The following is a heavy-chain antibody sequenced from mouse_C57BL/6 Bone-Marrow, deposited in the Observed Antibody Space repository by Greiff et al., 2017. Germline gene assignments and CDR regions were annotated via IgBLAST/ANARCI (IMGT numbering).Heavy chain of an antibody. CDR1: GFTFSDYG. D-gene: IGHD1-1*01. Sequence: EVQLVESGGGLVQPGGSLKLSCAASGFTFSDYGMAWVRQAPRKGPEWVAFISNLAYSIYYAATVTGRFTISRENAKNTLYLEMSSLRSEDTAMYYCASHTTGYAMDYWGQGTSVTVSS. J-gene: IGHJ4*01. CDR2: ISNLAYSI. CDR3: ASHTTGYAMDY. V-gene: IGHV5-15*01.